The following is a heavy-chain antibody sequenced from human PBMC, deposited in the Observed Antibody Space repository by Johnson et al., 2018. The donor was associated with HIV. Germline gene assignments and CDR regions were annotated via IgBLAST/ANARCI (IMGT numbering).Heavy chain of an antibody. CDR3: ASRNRGGHYYYDSRTDAFDI. V-gene: IGHV3-30*14. D-gene: IGHD3-22*01. Sequence: QVQLVESGGGVVQPGRSLRLSCAASGFTFSSYAMHWVRQAPGKGLEWVAVISYDGSTYYADPAKGRFTISRDNSKNKLYLQMNSLRGEDTAVYYCASRNRGGHYYYDSRTDAFDIWGQGTMVTVSS. CDR1: GFTFSSYA. J-gene: IGHJ3*02. CDR2: ISYDGST.